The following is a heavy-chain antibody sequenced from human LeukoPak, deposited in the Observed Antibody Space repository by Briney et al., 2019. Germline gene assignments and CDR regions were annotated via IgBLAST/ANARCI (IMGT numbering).Heavy chain of an antibody. CDR1: GGSIISYY. Sequence: SETLSLTCTVSGGSIISYYWSWFRQPPGKGLEWVGYIYDSGSTNYNPSLKTRVTISVDTSKNQFSLMLTSVTAADTAMDYCARSTTYYFDSSGYPVFDYWGQGTLVTVSS. V-gene: IGHV4-59*01. CDR2: IYDSGST. J-gene: IGHJ4*02. D-gene: IGHD3-22*01. CDR3: ARSTTYYFDSSGYPVFDY.